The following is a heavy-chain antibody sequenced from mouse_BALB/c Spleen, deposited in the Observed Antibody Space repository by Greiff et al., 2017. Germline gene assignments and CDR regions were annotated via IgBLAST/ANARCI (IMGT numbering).Heavy chain of an antibody. D-gene: IGHD2-12*01. CDR2: INSNGGST. J-gene: IGHJ2*01. CDR1: GFTFSSYG. CDR3: ARDLLLPYFDY. Sequence: EVMLVESGGGLVQPGGSLKLSCAASGFTFSSYGMSWVRQTPDKRLELVATINSNGGSTYYPDIVKGRFTISRDNAKNTLYLQMSSLKSEDTAMYYCARDLLLPYFDYWGQGTTLTVSS. V-gene: IGHV5-6-3*01.